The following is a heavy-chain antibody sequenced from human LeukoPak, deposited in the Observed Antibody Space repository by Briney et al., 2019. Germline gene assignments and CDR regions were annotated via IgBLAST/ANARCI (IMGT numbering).Heavy chain of an antibody. J-gene: IGHJ6*02. CDR3: ARDEYDFWSGYWGDPYYYYGMDV. V-gene: IGHV3-23*01. CDR2: ISGSGGST. Sequence: PGGSLRLSCAASGFTFSSYAMSWVRQAPGKGLEWVSAISGSGGSTYYADSVKGRFTISRDNSKNTLYLQMNSLRAEDTAVYYCARDEYDFWSGYWGDPYYYYGMDVWGQGTTVTVSS. CDR1: GFTFSSYA. D-gene: IGHD3-3*01.